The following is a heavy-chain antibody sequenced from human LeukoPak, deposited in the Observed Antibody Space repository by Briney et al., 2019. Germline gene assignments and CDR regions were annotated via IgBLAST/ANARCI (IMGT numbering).Heavy chain of an antibody. D-gene: IGHD6-25*01. V-gene: IGHV3-21*01. J-gene: IGHJ5*02. Sequence: GGSLRLSCAASGFTFSSYEMNWVRQAPGKGLEWVSSISSSSSYIYYADSGKGRFTISRDNSKNTLYLQMNSPRAEDTAVYYCAKDSRLEFDPWGQGTLVTVSS. CDR3: AKDSRLEFDP. CDR2: ISSSSSYI. CDR1: GFTFSSYE.